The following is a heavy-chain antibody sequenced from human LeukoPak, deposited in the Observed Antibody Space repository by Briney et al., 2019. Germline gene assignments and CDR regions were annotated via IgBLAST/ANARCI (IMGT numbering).Heavy chain of an antibody. D-gene: IGHD3-10*01. Sequence: SETLPLTCTVSGDSISSYFWSWIRQPPGKGLEWIGYIYYSGSTNYNPSLKSRVTISVDTSKNQISLKLSSVTAADTAVYYCARHRGALWFDPWGQGTLVTVSS. CDR1: GDSISSYF. CDR2: IYYSGST. V-gene: IGHV4-59*08. CDR3: ARHRGALWFDP. J-gene: IGHJ5*02.